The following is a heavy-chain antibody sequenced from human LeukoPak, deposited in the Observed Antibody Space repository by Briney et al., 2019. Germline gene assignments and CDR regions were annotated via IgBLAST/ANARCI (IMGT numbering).Heavy chain of an antibody. V-gene: IGHV3-7*01. Sequence: GGSLRLSCAVSGFTCSSCWMNWVRQASGKGLEWVATVNEDGTAKFYVDSVKGRFTIFRDNTRSSLYLQMNSLTDEDTAMYYCEAPATAWGQGTLVTVSS. CDR2: VNEDGTAK. CDR3: EAPATA. J-gene: IGHJ5*02. CDR1: GFTCSSCW.